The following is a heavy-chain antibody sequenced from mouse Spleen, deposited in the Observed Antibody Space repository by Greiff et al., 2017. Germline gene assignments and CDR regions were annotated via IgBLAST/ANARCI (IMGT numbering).Heavy chain of an antibody. D-gene: IGHD4-1*02. CDR3: ASQLGYFDY. CDR2: ISYDGSN. V-gene: IGHV3-6*01. CDR1: GYSITSGYY. Sequence: VQLQQSGPGLVKPSQSLSLTCSVTGYSITSGYYWNWIRQFPGNKLEWMGYISYDGSNNYNPSLKNRISITRDTSKNQFFLKLNSVTTEDTATYYCASQLGYFDYWGQGTTLTVSS. J-gene: IGHJ2*01.